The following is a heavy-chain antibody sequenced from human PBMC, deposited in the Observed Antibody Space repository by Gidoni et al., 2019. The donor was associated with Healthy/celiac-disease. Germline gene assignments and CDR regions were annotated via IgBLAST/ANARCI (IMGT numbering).Heavy chain of an antibody. J-gene: IGHJ4*02. CDR3: AREREYAPFDY. D-gene: IGHD2-2*01. Sequence: EVQLVASGGGLVQPGGSLRLSCAAVGFTFSSYERNWGRQAPGKGLEWVSYISSSGSTIYYADSVKGRFTISRDNAKNSLYLQMNSLRAEDTAVYYCAREREYAPFDYWGQGTLVTVSS. CDR2: ISSSGSTI. CDR1: GFTFSSYE. V-gene: IGHV3-48*03.